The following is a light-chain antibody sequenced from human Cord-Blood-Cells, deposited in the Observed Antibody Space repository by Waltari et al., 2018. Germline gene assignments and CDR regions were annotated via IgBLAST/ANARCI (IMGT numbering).Light chain of an antibody. CDR1: QSLLHSNGYNY. V-gene: IGKV2-28*01. CDR3: MQALQSPRT. J-gene: IGKJ1*01. Sequence: DIVMTQSPLSLTVTPGEPVSISCRSSQSLLHSNGYNYLDWYLQKPGQSPQLLSYLGSNPASGVPYRFSGSGSGTDFTLKISRVEAEDVGVYYCMQALQSPRTFGQGTKVEIK. CDR2: LGS.